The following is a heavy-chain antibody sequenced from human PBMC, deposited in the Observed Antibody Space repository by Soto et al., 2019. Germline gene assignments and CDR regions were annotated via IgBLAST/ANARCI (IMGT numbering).Heavy chain of an antibody. D-gene: IGHD3-3*01. V-gene: IGHV4-39*01. CDR1: GGSISSSSYY. J-gene: IGHJ4*02. CDR3: ARLGQSGYYKDYFDY. Sequence: QLQLQESGPGLVKPSETLSLTCTVSGGSISSSSYYWGWIRQPPGKGLEWIGSIYYSGSTYYNPSLKSRVTISVDTSKNQFSLKLSSVTAADTAVYYCARLGQSGYYKDYFDYWGQGTLVTVSP. CDR2: IYYSGST.